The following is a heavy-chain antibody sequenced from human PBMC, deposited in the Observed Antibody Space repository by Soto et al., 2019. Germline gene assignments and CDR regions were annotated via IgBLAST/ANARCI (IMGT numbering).Heavy chain of an antibody. CDR2: IYSGGRN. V-gene: IGHV4-4*07. CDR3: ARVISSRDEYFDY. Sequence: PSETLSLTCTVSGGSISSFYWSWIRQPAGKGLEWIGRIYSGGRNNYNPSLKSRVTMSVDKPKNQFSLNLTSVTAADTAVYYCARVISSRDEYFDYWGQGTVVTVSS. D-gene: IGHD2-2*01. CDR1: GGSISSFY. J-gene: IGHJ4*02.